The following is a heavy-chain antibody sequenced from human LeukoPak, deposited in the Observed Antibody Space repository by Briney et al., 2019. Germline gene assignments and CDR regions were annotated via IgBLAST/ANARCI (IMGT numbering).Heavy chain of an antibody. V-gene: IGHV3-23*01. J-gene: IGHJ4*02. CDR1: GFTFSSYG. CDR3: AKRENSRWLQFGEFGPFDY. D-gene: IGHD5-24*01. Sequence: PGGSLRLSCAASGFTFSSYGMSWVRHAPGKGLEWVSAISGSGGSTYYADSVKGRFTISRDNAKNTLYLQMNSLRAEDTAVYYCAKRENSRWLQFGEFGPFDYWGQGTLVTVSS. CDR2: ISGSGGST.